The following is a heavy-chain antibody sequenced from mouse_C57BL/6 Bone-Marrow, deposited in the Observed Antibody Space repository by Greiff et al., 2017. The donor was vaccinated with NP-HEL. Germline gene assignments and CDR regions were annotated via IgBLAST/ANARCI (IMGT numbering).Heavy chain of an antibody. CDR2: IYPRSGHT. J-gene: IGHJ2*01. CDR3: ARSRSYYFDY. CDR1: GYTFTSYG. Sequence: VQLQQSGAELARPGASVTLSCKASGYTFTSYGISWVKQRTGQGLEWIGEIYPRSGHTYYNEKFKGKATLTADKSSSTAYMELRSLTAEDAAVYFCARSRSYYFDYWGQGTTLTVSS. V-gene: IGHV1-81*01.